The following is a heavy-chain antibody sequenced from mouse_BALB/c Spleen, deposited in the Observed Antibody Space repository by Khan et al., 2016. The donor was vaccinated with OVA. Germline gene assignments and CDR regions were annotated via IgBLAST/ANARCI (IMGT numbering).Heavy chain of an antibody. Sequence: EVQLQESGPGLVKPSQSLYLTCTVTGYSITSDYAWNWIRQFPGNKLEWMGFISYSGNTKYNPSLKSRISMNRDQSKNQFFLQLNTVNTEATATYYSTMVYGGYFDYWGQGTTLIVSA. CDR2: ISYSGNT. D-gene: IGHD2-10*02. J-gene: IGHJ2*01. CDR1: GYSITSDYA. CDR3: TMVYGGYFDY. V-gene: IGHV3-2*02.